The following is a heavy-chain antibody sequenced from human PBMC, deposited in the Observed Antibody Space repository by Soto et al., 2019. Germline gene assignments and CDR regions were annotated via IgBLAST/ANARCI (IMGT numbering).Heavy chain of an antibody. Sequence: SVKVSCKASGFPFTSSAMQWVRQARGQRLEWIGWIVVGSGNTNYAQKFQERVTITRDMSTSTAYMELSSLRSEDTAVYYCASRSSISSRWERLDFWGQGTLVTVSS. CDR2: IVVGSGNT. J-gene: IGHJ4*02. V-gene: IGHV1-58*02. D-gene: IGHD1-26*01. CDR3: ASRSSISSRWERLDF. CDR1: GFPFTSSA.